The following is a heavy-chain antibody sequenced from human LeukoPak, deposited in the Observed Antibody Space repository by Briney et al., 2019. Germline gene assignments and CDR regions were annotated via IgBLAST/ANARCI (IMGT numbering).Heavy chain of an antibody. CDR2: IKQDGSEK. D-gene: IGHD3-9*01. J-gene: IGHJ4*02. Sequence: GGSLRLSCAASGFTLSNYWMSWVRQAPGKGLEWVANIKQDGSEKNCVDSVKGRFTISRDNAKNSLYLQMNSLRVEDTAVYYCARVGGILRYFDWLLAGTFDYWGQGTLVTVSS. V-gene: IGHV3-7*01. CDR1: GFTLSNYW. CDR3: ARVGGILRYFDWLLAGTFDY.